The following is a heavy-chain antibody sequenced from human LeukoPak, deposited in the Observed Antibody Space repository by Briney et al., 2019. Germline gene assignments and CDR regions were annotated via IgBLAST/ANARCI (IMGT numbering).Heavy chain of an antibody. D-gene: IGHD1-14*01. J-gene: IGHJ4*02. CDR3: AKPARTDYADY. CDR2: ISSSGSTI. CDR1: GFTFSSYW. Sequence: PGGSLRLSCAASGFTFSSYWMSWVRQAPGKGLEWVSYISSSGSTIYYADSVKGRFTISRDNSKNTLYLQMNSLKAEDTAVYYCAKPARTDYADYWGRGTLVTVSS. V-gene: IGHV3-23*01.